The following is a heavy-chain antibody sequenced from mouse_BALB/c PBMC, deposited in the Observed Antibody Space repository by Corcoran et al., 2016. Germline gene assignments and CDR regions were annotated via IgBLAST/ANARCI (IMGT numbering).Heavy chain of an antibody. CDR2: INPNNGGT. CDR1: GYTFTDYH. Sequence: EVLLQQSGPELVKPGASMKIPCKASGYTFTDYHLDWVKQSHGKSLEWIGDINPNNGGTIYNQKFKGKATLTVDKSSSTAYMELRSLTSEDTAVYFCARRDYYGSSPYDYWGQGTTLTVSS. V-gene: IGHV1-18*01. CDR3: ARRDYYGSSPYDY. D-gene: IGHD1-1*01. J-gene: IGHJ2*01.